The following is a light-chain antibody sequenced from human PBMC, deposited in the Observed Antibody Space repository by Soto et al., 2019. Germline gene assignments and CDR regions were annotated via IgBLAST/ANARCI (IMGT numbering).Light chain of an antibody. CDR3: QQFNNYPIT. J-gene: IGKJ4*01. CDR2: DAS. Sequence: IHMTQSPSSLSASLGDRVTITCRASQGISSALAWCQQKPGKAPKLLIYDASSLESGVPSRLSGSGSGTDFTLTISSLQPEDFATYYCQQFNNYPITFGGGTTGDIK. V-gene: IGKV1D-13*01. CDR1: QGISSA.